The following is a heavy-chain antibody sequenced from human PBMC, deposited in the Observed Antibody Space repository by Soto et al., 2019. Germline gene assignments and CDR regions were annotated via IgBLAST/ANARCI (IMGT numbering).Heavy chain of an antibody. CDR3: ARELPQRQGRNMDV. D-gene: IGHD1-1*01. Sequence: WTWIRHRPGEGLEWFGYINHRGSLYYNPSLESRVSMSVDTSKNQFSLNLSSVTAADTAVYYCARELPQRQGRNMDVWGQGTTVT. J-gene: IGHJ6*02. CDR2: INHRGSL. V-gene: IGHV4-31*02.